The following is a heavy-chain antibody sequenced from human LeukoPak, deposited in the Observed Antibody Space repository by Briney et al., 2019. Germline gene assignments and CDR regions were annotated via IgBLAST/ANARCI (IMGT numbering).Heavy chain of an antibody. V-gene: IGHV4-61*01. J-gene: IGHJ4*02. CDR3: ARAPQWARFDC. Sequence: KTSETLSLTCTVSGGSVSSGSYYWSWIRQPPGKGLEWIGYIFYSGNTNYNPSLKSRVTISLDTSKNQFSLNLSSVTTADTAVYYCARAPQWARFDCWGQGTLVTVSS. CDR1: GGSVSSGSYY. CDR2: IFYSGNT. D-gene: IGHD2-8*01.